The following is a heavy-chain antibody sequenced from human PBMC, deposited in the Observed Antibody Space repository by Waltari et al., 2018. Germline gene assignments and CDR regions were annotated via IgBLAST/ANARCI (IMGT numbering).Heavy chain of an antibody. CDR1: GFTFSSYW. J-gene: IGHJ4*02. CDR3: ARYGDSDPGFDY. D-gene: IGHD4-17*01. CDR2: INQDGSER. V-gene: IGHV3-7*03. Sequence: ESGGGLVQPGGSLRLSCAASGFTFSSYWMSWVHQAPGKGLEWVANINQDGSERYYVDSVKGRFTISRDNAKNSLYLQMSSLRAEDTAVYDCARYGDSDPGFDYWGQGTLVTVSS.